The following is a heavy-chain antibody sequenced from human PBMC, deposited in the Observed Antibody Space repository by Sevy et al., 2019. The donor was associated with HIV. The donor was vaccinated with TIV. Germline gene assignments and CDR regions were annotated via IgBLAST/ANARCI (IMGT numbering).Heavy chain of an antibody. Sequence: ASVKVSCKASGYTFTGYYMHWVRQAPGQGLEWMGWINPNSGGTNYAQMFQGWVTMTRDTSISTAYMELSRLRSDDTAVYYCARGPPYYYDSSGPYDYWGQGTLVTVFS. V-gene: IGHV1-2*04. CDR2: INPNSGGT. CDR1: GYTFTGYY. CDR3: ARGPPYYYDSSGPYDY. D-gene: IGHD3-22*01. J-gene: IGHJ4*02.